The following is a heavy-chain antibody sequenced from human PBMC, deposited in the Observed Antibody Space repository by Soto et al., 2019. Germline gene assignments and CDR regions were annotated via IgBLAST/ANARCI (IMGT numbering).Heavy chain of an antibody. CDR2: IIPIFGTA. J-gene: IGHJ3*02. V-gene: IGHV1-69*12. CDR3: AREPSYGGNSAVHAFDI. CDR1: GGTFSSYA. D-gene: IGHD2-21*02. Sequence: QVQLVQSGAEVKKPGSSVKVSCKASGGTFSSYAISWVRQAPGQGLEWMGGIIPIFGTANYAQKFQGRVTSTAXXSXSXXYMELSSLRSEDTAVYYCAREPSYGGNSAVHAFDIWGQGKMVTVSS.